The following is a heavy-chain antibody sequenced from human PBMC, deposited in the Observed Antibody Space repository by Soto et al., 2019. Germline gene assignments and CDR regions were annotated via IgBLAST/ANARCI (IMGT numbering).Heavy chain of an antibody. CDR3: ARVLAAADSL. V-gene: IGHV3-7*01. J-gene: IGHJ4*02. D-gene: IGHD6-13*01. CDR1: GFTFSTYW. CDR2: INQDGSEK. Sequence: HPGGSLRLSCAASGFTFSTYWMHWVRQAPGKGLEWVANINQDGSEKYYLDSVKGRFTTSRDNAKSSLYLQMNSLRAEDTAVYYCARVLAAADSLWGQGTLVTVSS.